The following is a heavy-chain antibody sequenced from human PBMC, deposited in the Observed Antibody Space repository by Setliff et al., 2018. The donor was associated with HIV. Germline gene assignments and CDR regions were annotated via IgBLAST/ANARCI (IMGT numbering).Heavy chain of an antibody. V-gene: IGHV4-34*01. CDR2: VTHSGRT. J-gene: IGHJ4*02. CDR1: GGSFSGYY. Sequence: PSETLSLTCAVYGGSFSGYYWSWIRQPPGKGLEWIGEVTHSGRTNYNPSLESRVTTSVDTSKKQFSLRLTSVTAADTAVYYCARGVRDSSGWSSYYFDYWGLGTLVTISS. D-gene: IGHD6-19*01. CDR3: ARGVRDSSGWSSYYFDY.